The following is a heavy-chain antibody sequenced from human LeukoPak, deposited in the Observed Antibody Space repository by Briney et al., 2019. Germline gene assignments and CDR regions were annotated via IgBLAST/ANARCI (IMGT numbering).Heavy chain of an antibody. D-gene: IGHD6-6*01. V-gene: IGHV3-23*01. CDR3: AKGPVARGYY. CDR2: ISGSGDST. CDR1: GFTFSSYA. J-gene: IGHJ4*02. Sequence: AGGSLRLSCAASGFTFSSYAMSWVRQAPGKGLEWVSAISGSGDSTYYADSVKGRFTISRDNSKYTLYLQMNSLRAEDTAVYYCAKGPVARGYYWGQGTLVTVSS.